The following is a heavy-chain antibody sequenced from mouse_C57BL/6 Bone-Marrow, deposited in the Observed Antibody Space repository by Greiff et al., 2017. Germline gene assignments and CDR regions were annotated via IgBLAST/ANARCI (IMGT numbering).Heavy chain of an antibody. Sequence: DVQLVESGEGLVKPGGSLKLSCAASGFTFSSYAMSWVRQTPEKRLEWVAYISSGGDYIYYADTVKGRFTISRDNARNTLYLQMSSLKSEDTAMYYCTREGGLLNFDYWGQGTTLTVSS. CDR2: ISSGGDYI. D-gene: IGHD2-10*01. CDR1: GFTFSSYA. V-gene: IGHV5-9-1*02. J-gene: IGHJ2*01. CDR3: TREGGLLNFDY.